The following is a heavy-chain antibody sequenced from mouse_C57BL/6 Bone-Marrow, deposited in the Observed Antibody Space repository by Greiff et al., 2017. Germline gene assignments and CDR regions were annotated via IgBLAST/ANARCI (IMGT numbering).Heavy chain of an antibody. J-gene: IGHJ4*01. D-gene: IGHD1-1*01. CDR1: GFTFTDYY. CDR3: ARYLLIYYYVSSYVDYAMDY. V-gene: IGHV7-3*01. CDR2: IRNKANGYTT. Sequence: EVKVVESGGGLVQPGGSLSLSCAASGFTFTDYYMSWVRQPPGKALEWLGFIRNKANGYTTEYRASVKGRFTISRDNSQSILYLQMNALRAEDSATYYCARYLLIYYYVSSYVDYAMDYWGQGTSVTVSS.